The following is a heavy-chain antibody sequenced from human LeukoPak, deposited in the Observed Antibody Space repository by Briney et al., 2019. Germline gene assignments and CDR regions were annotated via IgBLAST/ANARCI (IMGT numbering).Heavy chain of an antibody. CDR1: GYTFTGYY. D-gene: IGHD3-9*01. CDR2: TNPNSGGT. CDR3: ARDRAYYDILTGYYEGFDY. Sequence: GASVKVSCKASGYTFTGYYMHWVRQAPGQGLEWMGWTNPNSGGTNYAQKFQGRATMTRDTSISTAYMELSRLRSDDTAVYYCARDRAYYDILTGYYEGFDYWGQGTLVTVSS. V-gene: IGHV1-2*02. J-gene: IGHJ4*02.